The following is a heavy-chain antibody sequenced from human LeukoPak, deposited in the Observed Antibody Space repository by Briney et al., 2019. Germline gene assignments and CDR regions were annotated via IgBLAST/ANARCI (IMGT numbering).Heavy chain of an antibody. CDR2: ISSDTSYI. CDR1: GFTFSSYS. J-gene: IGHJ4*02. V-gene: IGHV3-21*06. D-gene: IGHD3-22*01. CDR3: ARDRHSSGCLDY. Sequence: GGSLRLSCAASGFTFSSYSMNWVRQAPGKGLEWVSSISSDTSYIYYADSVKGRFTISRDNAKNSLYLQMSSLRAEDTAVYYCARDRHSSGCLDYWGQGTLVTVSS.